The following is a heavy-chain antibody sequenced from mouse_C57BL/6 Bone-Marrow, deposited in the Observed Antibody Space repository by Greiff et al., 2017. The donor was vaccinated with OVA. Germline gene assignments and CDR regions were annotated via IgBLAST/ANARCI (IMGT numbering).Heavy chain of an antibody. J-gene: IGHJ4*01. CDR3: ARKDSNYEGYAMDY. Sequence: VQLQQSGPGLVQPSQSLSITCTVSGFSLTSYGVHWVRQSPGKGLEWLGVIWSGGSTDYNAAFISRLSISKDNTKSQVFFKMNSLQADDTAIYYCARKDSNYEGYAMDYWGQGTSVTVSS. D-gene: IGHD2-5*01. CDR1: GFSLTSYG. CDR2: IWSGGST. V-gene: IGHV2-2*01.